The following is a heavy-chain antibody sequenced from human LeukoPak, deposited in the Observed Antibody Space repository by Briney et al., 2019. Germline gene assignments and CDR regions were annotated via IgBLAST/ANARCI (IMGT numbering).Heavy chain of an antibody. CDR2: IYYSGST. J-gene: IGHJ4*02. D-gene: IGHD6-19*01. Sequence: PSETLSHTCTVSGGSISSSSYYWGWIRQPPGKGLEWIGSIYYSGSTYYNPSLKSRVTISVDTSKNQFSLKLSSVTAADTAVYYCARVTGYSSGWYVGYWGQGTLVTVSS. CDR3: ARVTGYSSGWYVGY. CDR1: GGSISSSSYY. V-gene: IGHV4-39*01.